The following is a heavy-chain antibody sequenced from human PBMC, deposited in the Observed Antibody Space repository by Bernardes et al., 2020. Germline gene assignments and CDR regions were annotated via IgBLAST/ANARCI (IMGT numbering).Heavy chain of an antibody. CDR2: ISGSGGST. J-gene: IGHJ4*02. CDR1: GFTFSSYA. V-gene: IGHV3-23*01. D-gene: IGHD2-15*01. Sequence: GGSLRLSCAASGFTFSSYAMSWVRQAPGKGLEWVSAISGSGGSTYYADSVKGRFTISRDNSKNTLYLQMNSLRAEDTAVYYCAKSRGRNEKIVVVVAATLDYWGQGTLVTVSS. CDR3: AKSRGRNEKIVVVVAATLDY.